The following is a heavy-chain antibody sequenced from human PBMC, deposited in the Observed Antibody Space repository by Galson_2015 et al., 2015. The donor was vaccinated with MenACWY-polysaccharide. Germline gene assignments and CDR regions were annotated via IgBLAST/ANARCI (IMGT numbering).Heavy chain of an antibody. V-gene: IGHV3-21*01. CDR3: ARERSVTPAIDY. Sequence: SLRLSCADSGFSFSSYAINWVRQAPGKGLEWVASIGSTMRYIYYADSVKGRFTISRDNAKNSLYLQMDSLRVEDTAIYYCARERSVTPAIDYWGQGTLVTVSS. J-gene: IGHJ4*02. CDR1: GFSFSSYA. CDR2: IGSTMRYI. D-gene: IGHD5-18*01.